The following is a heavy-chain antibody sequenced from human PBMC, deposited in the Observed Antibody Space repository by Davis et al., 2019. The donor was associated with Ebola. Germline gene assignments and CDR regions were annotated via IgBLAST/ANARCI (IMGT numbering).Heavy chain of an antibody. CDR1: GFTFSSYG. J-gene: IGHJ4*02. V-gene: IGHV3-30*02. Sequence: GESLKISCAASGFTFSSYGMHWVRQVPGKGLEWVAFIRYDGGITFYGGSVKGRFTISRDNSKNTLYLQMNSLRAEDTAVYYCARGSYSDYWGQGTLVTVSS. CDR3: ARGSYSDY. D-gene: IGHD3-10*01. CDR2: IRYDGGIT.